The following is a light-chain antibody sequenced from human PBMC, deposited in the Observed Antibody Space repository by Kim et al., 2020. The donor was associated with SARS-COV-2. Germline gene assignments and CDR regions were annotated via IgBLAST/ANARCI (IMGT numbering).Light chain of an antibody. J-gene: IGKJ4*01. Sequence: WSPGQRATLSCRASQSVGTLLAWYQQKPGQPPSLLIYDTFNRATGIPARFSGSGSGTDFTLTISSLEPEDFAVYYCQQRSQWPLTFGGGTKVDIK. V-gene: IGKV3-11*01. CDR3: QQRSQWPLT. CDR1: QSVGTL. CDR2: DTF.